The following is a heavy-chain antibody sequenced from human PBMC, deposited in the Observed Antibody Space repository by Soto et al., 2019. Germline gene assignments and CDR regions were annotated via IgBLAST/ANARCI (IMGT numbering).Heavy chain of an antibody. Sequence: SETLSLTCAVYGGSFSGYYWSWIRQPPGKGLEWIGEINHSGSTNYNPSLKSRVTISVDTSKNQFSLKLSSVTAADTAVYYCARGLSAWAWGLQEKHAVAKYYFDYWGQGTLVTVSS. J-gene: IGHJ4*02. CDR2: INHSGST. V-gene: IGHV4-34*01. D-gene: IGHD6-19*01. CDR1: GGSFSGYY. CDR3: ARGLSAWAWGLQEKHAVAKYYFDY.